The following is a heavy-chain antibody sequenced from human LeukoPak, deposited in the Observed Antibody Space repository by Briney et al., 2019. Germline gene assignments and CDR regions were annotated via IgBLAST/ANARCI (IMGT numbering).Heavy chain of an antibody. J-gene: IGHJ6*02. CDR3: GRSMDV. CDR2: IKQDGSEE. CDR1: GFTFSNYW. Sequence: GGSLRLSCAVSGFTFSNYWMSWVRQAPGKGLEWVANIKQDGSEEYYVDSVKGRFTISRDNAKNSLYLQMNSLRAEDTAVYYCGRSMDVWGQGTTVTVSS. V-gene: IGHV3-7*01.